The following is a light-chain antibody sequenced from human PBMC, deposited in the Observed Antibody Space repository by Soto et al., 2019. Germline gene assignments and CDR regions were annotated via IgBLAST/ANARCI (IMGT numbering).Light chain of an antibody. CDR2: GAS. Sequence: EIVMTKSPTPLSVSAGERATLSCRASQSVSSNLAWYQQKPGQAPRLLIYGASTRATGIPARFSGSGSGTEFTLTISSLQPEDFAPYYCQQSYSTASTFAQGTKVDIK. V-gene: IGKV3-15*01. J-gene: IGKJ1*01. CDR3: QQSYSTAST. CDR1: QSVSSN.